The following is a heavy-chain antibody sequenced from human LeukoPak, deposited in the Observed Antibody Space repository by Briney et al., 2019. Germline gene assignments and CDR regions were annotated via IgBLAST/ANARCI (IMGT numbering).Heavy chain of an antibody. CDR3: ARVVATIGYYFDY. V-gene: IGHV3-30*03. J-gene: IGHJ4*02. CDR2: ISYDGSNK. CDR1: GFTFSSYG. D-gene: IGHD5-12*01. Sequence: GGSLRLSCAASGFTFSSYGMHWVRQAPGKGLEWVAVISYDGSNKYYADSVKGRFTISRDNSKNTLYLQMNSLRAEDTAVYYCARVVATIGYYFDYWGQGTLVTVSS.